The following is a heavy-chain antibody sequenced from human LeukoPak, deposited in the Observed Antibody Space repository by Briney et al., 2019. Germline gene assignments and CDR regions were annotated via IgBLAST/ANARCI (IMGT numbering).Heavy chain of an antibody. Sequence: GGSLRLSCAASGFTFSSYGMHWVRQAPGKGLEWMAYINYDGREKSYVDSVRGRFTISRDNAKNSLYLQMNSLRAEDTAFYYCVRDMFAKGGGWDNYWGQGTLVTVSS. V-gene: IGHV3-7*01. CDR2: INYDGREK. CDR1: GFTFSSYG. J-gene: IGHJ4*02. CDR3: VRDMFAKGGGWDNY. D-gene: IGHD2-15*01.